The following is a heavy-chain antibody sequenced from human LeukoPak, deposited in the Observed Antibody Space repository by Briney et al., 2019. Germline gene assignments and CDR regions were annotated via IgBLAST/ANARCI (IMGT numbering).Heavy chain of an antibody. CDR3: ARRGSWFGELSY. D-gene: IGHD3-10*01. J-gene: IGHJ4*02. CDR1: GGSFSGYY. CDR2: INHSGST. Sequence: SETLSLTCAVYGGSFSGYYWSWIRQPPGKGLEWIGEINHSGSTNYNPSLKSRVTISVDTSKNQFSLKLSSVTAADTAVYYCARRGSWFGELSYWGQGTLVTVSS. V-gene: IGHV4-34*01.